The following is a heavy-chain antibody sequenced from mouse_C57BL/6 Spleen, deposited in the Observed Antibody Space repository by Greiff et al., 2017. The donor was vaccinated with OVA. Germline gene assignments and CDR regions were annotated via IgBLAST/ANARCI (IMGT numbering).Heavy chain of an antibody. Sequence: EVQLQQSGPELVKPGASVKISCKASGYTFTDYYMNWVKQSHGKSLEWIGDINPNNGGTSYNQKFKGKATLTVDKSSSTAYMELRSLTSEDSAVYYCARDSIAYWGQGTLVTVSA. CDR1: GYTFTDYY. V-gene: IGHV1-26*01. CDR2: INPNNGGT. CDR3: ARDSIAY. J-gene: IGHJ3*01.